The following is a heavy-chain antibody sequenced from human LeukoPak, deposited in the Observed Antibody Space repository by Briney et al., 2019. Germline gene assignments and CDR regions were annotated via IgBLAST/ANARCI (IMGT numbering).Heavy chain of an antibody. CDR2: MNPNSGNT. CDR3: ARGQGYYDSSGYYDDY. J-gene: IGHJ4*02. CDR1: GHTFTGYY. D-gene: IGHD3-22*01. V-gene: IGHV1-8*03. Sequence: ASVKVSCKTSGHTFTGYYMHWVRQAPGQGLEWMGWMNPNSGNTGYAQKFQGRVTITRNTSISTAYMELSSLRSEDTAVYYCARGQGYYDSSGYYDDYWGQGTLVTVSS.